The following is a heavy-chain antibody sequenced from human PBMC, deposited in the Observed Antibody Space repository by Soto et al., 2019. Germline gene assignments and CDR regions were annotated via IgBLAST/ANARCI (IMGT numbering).Heavy chain of an antibody. CDR1: GFTFSSYA. J-gene: IGHJ6*02. CDR2: ISGSGGST. Sequence: GGSLRLSCAASGFTFSSYAMSWVRQAPGKGLEWVSAISGSGGSTYYADSVKGRFTISRDNSKNTLYLQMNSLKAEDTAVYYCAKATRYCISTSCYPYYYYYGMDVWGQGTTVTVSS. CDR3: AKATRYCISTSCYPYYYYYGMDV. D-gene: IGHD2-2*01. V-gene: IGHV3-23*01.